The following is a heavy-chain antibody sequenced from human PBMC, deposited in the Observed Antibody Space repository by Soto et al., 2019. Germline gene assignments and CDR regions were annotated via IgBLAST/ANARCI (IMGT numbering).Heavy chain of an antibody. CDR3: ARHPVAGTQGMDV. V-gene: IGHV5-10-1*01. D-gene: IGHD6-19*01. CDR2: IDPSYSYT. CDR1: GYXFTSDW. J-gene: IGHJ6*02. Sequence: PXEXLPISCKCSGYXFTSDWVIWVRHMHGKGLELMGRIDPSYSYTNYSPSFQGHVTISADKSISTAYLQWSSLNASGTDMYYCARHPVAGTQGMDVWGQGTTVTVSS.